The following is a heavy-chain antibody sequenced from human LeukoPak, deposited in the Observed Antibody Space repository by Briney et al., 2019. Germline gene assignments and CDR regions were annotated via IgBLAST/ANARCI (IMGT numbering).Heavy chain of an antibody. Sequence: KPSETLSLTCTVSGYSISSGYFWGWIRQPPGKGLEWIGSIYHSGSTYYNPSLKSRVTISVDTSKNQFSLKLGSVTAGDTAVYYCARAERWLQFNDAFDIWGQGTMVTVSS. V-gene: IGHV4-38-2*02. CDR2: IYHSGST. J-gene: IGHJ3*02. CDR1: GYSISSGYF. D-gene: IGHD5-24*01. CDR3: ARAERWLQFNDAFDI.